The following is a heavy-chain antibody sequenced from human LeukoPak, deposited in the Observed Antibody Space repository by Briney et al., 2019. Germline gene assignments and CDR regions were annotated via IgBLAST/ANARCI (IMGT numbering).Heavy chain of an antibody. V-gene: IGHV4-38-2*02. Sequence: PSETLSLTCTVSGYSISSGYYWGWIRQPPGKGLEWIGSIYHSGSTYYNPSLKSRVTISVDTSKNQFSLKLSSVTAADTAVYYCAYHTSPSYWGQGTLVTVSS. J-gene: IGHJ4*02. D-gene: IGHD1-26*01. CDR2: IYHSGST. CDR3: AYHTSPSY. CDR1: GYSISSGYY.